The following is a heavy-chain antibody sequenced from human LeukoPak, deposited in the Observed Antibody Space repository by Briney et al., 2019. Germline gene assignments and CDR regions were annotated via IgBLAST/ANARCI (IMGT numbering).Heavy chain of an antibody. CDR2: IYHSGST. V-gene: IGHV4-38-2*02. CDR1: GYSISSGYY. J-gene: IGHJ4*02. Sequence: SETLSLTCTVSGYSISSGYYWGWIRQPPGKGLEWIGSIYHSGSTYYNPSLKSRVTISVDTSKNQFSLKLSSVTAADTAVYYCARVRRFGEWDYWGQGTLVTVSS. CDR3: ARVRRFGEWDY. D-gene: IGHD3-10*01.